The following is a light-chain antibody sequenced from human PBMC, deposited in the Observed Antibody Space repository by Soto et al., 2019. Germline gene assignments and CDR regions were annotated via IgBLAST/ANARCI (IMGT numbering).Light chain of an antibody. CDR2: GAS. J-gene: IGKJ1*01. V-gene: IGKV3-20*01. CDR3: HQYHTSPLM. CDR1: QSVRSNC. Sequence: EIVLTQSPGTLSLSPGERATLACRASQSVRSNCLAWYQQKPGQAPRLLIYGASTRATGVPDRFSGSGSGTDFTLTISRLEPEDLAVYYCHQYHTSPLMFGQGTKVEIK.